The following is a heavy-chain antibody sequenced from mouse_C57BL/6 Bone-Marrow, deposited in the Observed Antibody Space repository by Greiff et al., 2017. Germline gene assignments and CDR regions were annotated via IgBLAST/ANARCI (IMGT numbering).Heavy chain of an antibody. CDR1: GYTFTDYY. CDR2: INPNNGGT. D-gene: IGHD1-1*01. V-gene: IGHV1-26*01. J-gene: IGHJ1*03. CDR3: ASYGSSYSWYFDV. Sequence: EVQLQQSGPELVKPGASVKLSCKASGYTFTDYYMNWVKQSHGKGLEWIGDINPNNGGTSYNQKFKGKATLTVDKSSSTAYMELRSLTSEDSAVDYCASYGSSYSWYFDVWGTGTTVTVSS.